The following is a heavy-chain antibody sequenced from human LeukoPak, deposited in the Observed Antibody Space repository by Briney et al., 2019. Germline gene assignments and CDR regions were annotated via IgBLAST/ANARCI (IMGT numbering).Heavy chain of an antibody. D-gene: IGHD2-21*02. CDR3: ARGSMAYCGGDCSLDY. Sequence: SETLSLTCAVYGGSFSGYYWSWIRQPPGKGLGWIGEINHSGSTNYNPSLKSRVTISVVTSKNQFSLKLSSVTAADTAVYYCARGSMAYCGGDCSLDYWGQGTLVTVSS. CDR2: INHSGST. V-gene: IGHV4-34*01. CDR1: GGSFSGYY. J-gene: IGHJ4*02.